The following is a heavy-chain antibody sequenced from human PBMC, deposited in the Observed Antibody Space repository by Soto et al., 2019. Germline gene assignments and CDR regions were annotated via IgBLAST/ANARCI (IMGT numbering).Heavy chain of an antibody. J-gene: IGHJ4*02. CDR1: GFTFSSYW. D-gene: IGHD6-6*01. Sequence: EVQLVESGGGLVEPGGSLRLSCAASGFTFSSYWMHWVRQAPGKGLVWVSRIDSGGSRTSYADSLEGRFTISRDNAKNTLYLQMNSLRAEDTAVYYCASGSLGSSASLDYWCQGTLVTVSS. CDR3: ASGSLGSSASLDY. CDR2: IDSGGSRT. V-gene: IGHV3-74*01.